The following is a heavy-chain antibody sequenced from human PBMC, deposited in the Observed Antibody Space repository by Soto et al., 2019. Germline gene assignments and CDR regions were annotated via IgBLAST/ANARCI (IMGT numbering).Heavy chain of an antibody. CDR3: ARKPFFSRSSRYYYYYYGMEV. D-gene: IGHD6-6*01. CDR1: GYSFTSYW. J-gene: IGHJ6*02. V-gene: IGHV5-51*01. Sequence: GESLKISCKGSGYSFTSYWIGWVRQMPGKGLEWMGIIYPGDSDTRYSPSFQGQVTISADKSISTAYLQWSSLKASDTAMYYCARKPFFSRSSRYYYYYYGMEVWGQGTTLTVSS. CDR2: IYPGDSDT.